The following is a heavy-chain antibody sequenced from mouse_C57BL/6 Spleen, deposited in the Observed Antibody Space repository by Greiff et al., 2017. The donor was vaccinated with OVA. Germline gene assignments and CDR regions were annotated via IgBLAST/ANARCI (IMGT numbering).Heavy chain of an antibody. V-gene: IGHV1-50*01. CDR1: GYTFTSYW. Sequence: VQLQQPGAELVKPGASVKLSCKASGYTFTSYWMQWVKQRPGQGLEWIGEIDPSDSYTNYNQKFKGKATLTVDTSSSTAYMQLSSLTSEDSAVYYCASLRGYFDVWGTGTTVTVSS. D-gene: IGHD2-12*01. CDR2: IDPSDSYT. CDR3: ASLRGYFDV. J-gene: IGHJ1*03.